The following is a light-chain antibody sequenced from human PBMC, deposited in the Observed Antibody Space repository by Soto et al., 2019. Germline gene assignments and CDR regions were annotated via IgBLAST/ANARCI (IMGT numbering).Light chain of an antibody. CDR1: QSVSGW. V-gene: IGKV1-5*01. Sequence: DIPMTQSPSTLSASVGDRLTITCRASQSVSGWLAWYQQKPGKAPNLLIYAASNLESGVPSRFSGSGSGTECALTISSLQPDDFATYYCQQSEIYPWTFGQGTKVEIK. CDR2: AAS. J-gene: IGKJ1*01. CDR3: QQSEIYPWT.